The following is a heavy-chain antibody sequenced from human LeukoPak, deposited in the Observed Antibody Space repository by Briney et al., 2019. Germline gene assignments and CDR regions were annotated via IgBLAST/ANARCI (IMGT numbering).Heavy chain of an antibody. V-gene: IGHV1-69*04. CDR3: ARDIVVVVAASHYNYYGMDV. Sequence: SVKVSCKASGGTFSSYTISWVRQAPGQGLEWMGRIIPILGIANYAQKFQGRVTITADKSTSTAYMELSSLRSEDTAVYYCARDIVVVVAASHYNYYGMDVWGQGTTVTVSS. D-gene: IGHD2-15*01. CDR1: GGTFSSYT. J-gene: IGHJ6*02. CDR2: IIPILGIA.